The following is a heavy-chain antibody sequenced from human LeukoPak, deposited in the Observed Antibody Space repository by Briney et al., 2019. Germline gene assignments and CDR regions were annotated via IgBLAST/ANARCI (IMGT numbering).Heavy chain of an antibody. Sequence: ASVKVSCKASGYTFTDYYMPWLRQAPGQGLEWMGSINPNSGATNYAREFQGRVTMTRDTSITTAYMELSRLTSDDTAVFYCARDSLGFGAPWYLYYTGQGTLVTVSS. V-gene: IGHV1-2*02. CDR2: INPNSGAT. D-gene: IGHD3-3*01. CDR1: GYTFTDYY. CDR3: ARDSLGFGAPWYLYY. J-gene: IGHJ4*02.